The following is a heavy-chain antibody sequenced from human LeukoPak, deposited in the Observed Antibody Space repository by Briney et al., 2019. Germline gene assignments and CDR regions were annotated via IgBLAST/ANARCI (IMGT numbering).Heavy chain of an antibody. D-gene: IGHD3-22*01. J-gene: IGHJ4*02. CDR1: GFTFSRHW. Sequence: GSLRLSCAASGFTFSRHWMTWVRQAPGKGLEWVANINEDGSERYYVDSVKGRFTISRDNAENSLYLQMNSLRAEDTAVYYCARGEYYYDGGFWGQGTLVTVSS. V-gene: IGHV3-7*01. CDR2: INEDGSER. CDR3: ARGEYYYDGGF.